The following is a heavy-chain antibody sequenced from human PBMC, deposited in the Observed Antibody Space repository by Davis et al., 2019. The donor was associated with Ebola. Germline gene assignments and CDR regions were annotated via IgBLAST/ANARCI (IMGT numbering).Heavy chain of an antibody. Sequence: GESLKISCAASGFTFSSYGMHWVRQAPGKGLEWVAFIRYDGSNKYYADSVKGRFTISRDNSKNTLYLQMNSLRVEDTAVYYCAKPHGGSGSYYGYYMDVWGKGTTVIVSS. CDR3: AKPHGGSGSYYGYYMDV. J-gene: IGHJ6*03. CDR2: IRYDGSNK. CDR1: GFTFSSYG. D-gene: IGHD1-26*01. V-gene: IGHV3-30*02.